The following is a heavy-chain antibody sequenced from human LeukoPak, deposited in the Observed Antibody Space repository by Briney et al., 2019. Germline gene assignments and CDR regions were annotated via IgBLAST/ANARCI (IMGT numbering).Heavy chain of an antibody. CDR1: GGSISSDNW. Sequence: SGTLSLTCAVSGGSISSDNWWSWVRPPPGKGLEWIGEIYHGGSTNYNPSLKSRVTISVDKSKNQFSLNLSSVTAADTAVYYCARDTPAVRGVIPPPIDAFNIWGRWTMVTVSS. V-gene: IGHV4-4*02. D-gene: IGHD3-10*01. J-gene: IGHJ3*02. CDR2: IYHGGST. CDR3: ARDTPAVRGVIPPPIDAFNI.